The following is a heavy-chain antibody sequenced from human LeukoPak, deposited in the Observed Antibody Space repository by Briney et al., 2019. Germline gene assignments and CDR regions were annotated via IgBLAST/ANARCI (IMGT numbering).Heavy chain of an antibody. CDR2: IYHSGST. V-gene: IGHV4-4*02. Sequence: SETLSLTCAVSGGTISSSNWWSWVRQPPGKGLEWIGEIYHSGSTNYNPSLKSRVTISVDKSKNQFSLKLSSVTAADTAVYYCARETSGYYGSGSYFGENYYYYYGMDVWGKGTTVTVSS. J-gene: IGHJ6*04. CDR1: GGTISSSNW. CDR3: ARETSGYYGSGSYFGENYYYYYGMDV. D-gene: IGHD3-10*01.